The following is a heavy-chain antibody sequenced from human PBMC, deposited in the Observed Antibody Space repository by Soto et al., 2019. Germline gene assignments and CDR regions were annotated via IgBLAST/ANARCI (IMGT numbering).Heavy chain of an antibody. D-gene: IGHD1-7*01. CDR3: TKLNWDWN. CDR1: GFPFRVYY. CDR2: ISTDGATI. J-gene: IGHJ4*02. V-gene: IGHV3-11*01. Sequence: GGSLRLSCAASGFPFRVYYMSLVRQGPGKGLEWISYISTDGATIYYADSVKGRFSVSRDNAKSSLYLQMHDLRAEDTAIYYCTKLNWDWNSGQGILVTVSS.